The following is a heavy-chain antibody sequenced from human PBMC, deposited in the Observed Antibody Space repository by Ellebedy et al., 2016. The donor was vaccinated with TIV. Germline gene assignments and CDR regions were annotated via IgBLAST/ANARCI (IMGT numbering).Heavy chain of an antibody. CDR2: ISSSGSTI. CDR1: GFTFSDYY. D-gene: IGHD4-11*01. J-gene: IGHJ4*02. CDR3: ARSPDYSDFDY. V-gene: IGHV3-11*04. Sequence: GESLKISCAASGFTFSDYYMSWIRQAPGKGLEWVSYISSSGSTIYYADSVKGRFTISRDNAKNSLYLQMNSLRAEDTAVYYCARSPDYSDFDYWGQGTLVTVSS.